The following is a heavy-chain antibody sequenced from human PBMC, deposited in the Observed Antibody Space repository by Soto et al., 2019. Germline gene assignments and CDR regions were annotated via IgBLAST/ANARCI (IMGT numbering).Heavy chain of an antibody. CDR1: GFTFSNAG. D-gene: IGHD2-21*01. Sequence: GGSLRLSCAASGFTFSNAGISWVRQAPGKGLEWVGRIKSNTEGATTDYAAPVKGRFTISRDDSKNTLHMQLNSLKTEDTALYYCTTAPHCFFGGGGYYPNGYGGHETLV. CDR3: TTAPHCFFGGGGYYPNGY. V-gene: IGHV3-15*01. CDR2: IKSNTEGATT. J-gene: IGHJ4*01.